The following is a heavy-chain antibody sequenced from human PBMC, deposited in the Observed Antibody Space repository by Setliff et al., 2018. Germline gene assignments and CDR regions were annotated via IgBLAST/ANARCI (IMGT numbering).Heavy chain of an antibody. D-gene: IGHD3-22*01. CDR3: ARYRPSGSSRLNYFDL. CDR2: INHSGST. V-gene: IGHV4-34*01. Sequence: SETLSLTCAVYGGSFSGYYWSWIRQPPGKGLEWIGEINHSGSTNYNPSLKSRVTISVDTSKNQFSPKLSSMTAADTAVYYCARYRPSGSSRLNYFDLWGRGTLVTVSS. J-gene: IGHJ2*01. CDR1: GGSFSGYY.